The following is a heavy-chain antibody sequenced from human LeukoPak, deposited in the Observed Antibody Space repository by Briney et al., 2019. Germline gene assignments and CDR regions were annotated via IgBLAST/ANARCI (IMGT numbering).Heavy chain of an antibody. CDR2: IRYDGSNK. J-gene: IGHJ4*02. CDR3: AKETNDYFDY. CDR1: GFTFSSYE. Sequence: GGSLRLSCAASGFTFSSYEMNWVRQAPGKGLEWVAFIRYDGSNKYYADSVKGRFTISRDNSKNTLYLQMNSLRAEDTAVYYCAKETNDYFDYWGQGTLVTVSS. V-gene: IGHV3-30*02. D-gene: IGHD1-1*01.